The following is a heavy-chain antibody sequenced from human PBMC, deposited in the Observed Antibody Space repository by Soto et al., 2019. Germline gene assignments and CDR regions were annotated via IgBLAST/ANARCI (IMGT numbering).Heavy chain of an antibody. D-gene: IGHD2-2*01. CDR1: GYTFTGYY. Sequence: ASVKVSCKASGYTFTGYYMHWVRQAPGQGLEWMGWINPNSGGTNYAQKFQGWVTMTRDTSISTAYMELSRLRSDDTAVYYCARGGEVVPAARDAFDIWGQGTMVTVSS. CDR2: INPNSGGT. V-gene: IGHV1-2*04. J-gene: IGHJ3*02. CDR3: ARGGEVVPAARDAFDI.